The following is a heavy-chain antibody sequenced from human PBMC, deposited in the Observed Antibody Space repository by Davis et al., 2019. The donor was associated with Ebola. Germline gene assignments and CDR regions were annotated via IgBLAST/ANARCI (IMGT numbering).Heavy chain of an antibody. Sequence: PSETLSLTCAVYGGSFSGYYWSWIRQPPGKGLEWIGEINHSGSTNYNPSLKSRVTISVDTSKNQFSLKLSSVTAADTAVYYCARVANYDSSGWHLFEYWGQGTLVTVSS. J-gene: IGHJ4*02. CDR1: GGSFSGYY. CDR2: INHSGST. D-gene: IGHD3-22*01. CDR3: ARVANYDSSGWHLFEY. V-gene: IGHV4-34*01.